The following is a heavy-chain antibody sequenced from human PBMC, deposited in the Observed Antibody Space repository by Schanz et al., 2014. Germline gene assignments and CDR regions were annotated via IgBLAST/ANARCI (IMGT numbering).Heavy chain of an antibody. V-gene: IGHV3-21*01. CDR2: ISSSGSSI. CDR1: GFTFNNFN. D-gene: IGHD3-22*01. Sequence: EVQLVESGGGLVQPGGSLRLSCAASGFTFNNFNMNWVRQAPGKGLEWVSSISSSGSSIYYADSVKGRFSISRDLSSNTLYLQMNSLRAEDTAVYDCARGREVVAKSFDVWGQGTVVTVSS. J-gene: IGHJ3*01. CDR3: ARGREVVAKSFDV.